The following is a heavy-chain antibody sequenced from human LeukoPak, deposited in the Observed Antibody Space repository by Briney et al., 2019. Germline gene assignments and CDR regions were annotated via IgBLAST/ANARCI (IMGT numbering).Heavy chain of an antibody. J-gene: IGHJ5*02. V-gene: IGHV1-2*02. D-gene: IGHD2-2*01. CDR1: GYTFTGYY. CDR2: INPNSGGT. CDR3: AREEYCSSTSCYRWFDP. Sequence: ASVKVSCKASGYTFTGYYMHWVRQAPGQGLEWMGWINPNSGGTNYAQKFQGRDTMTRDTSISTAYMELSRLRSDDTAVYYCAREEYCSSTSCYRWFDPWGQGTLVTVSS.